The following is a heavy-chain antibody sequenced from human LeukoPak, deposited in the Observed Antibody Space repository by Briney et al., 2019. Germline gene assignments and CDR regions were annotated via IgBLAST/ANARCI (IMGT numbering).Heavy chain of an antibody. CDR2: ISYDGSNK. CDR1: GFTFSSYA. D-gene: IGHD3-22*01. CDR3: ARDRIYYDSSGYYYYGMDV. J-gene: IGHJ6*02. V-gene: IGHV3-30-3*01. Sequence: GGSLRLSCAASGFTFSSYAMHWVRQAPGKGLERVAVISYDGSNKYYADSVKGRFTISRDNSKNTLYLQMNSLRAEDTAVYYCARDRIYYDSSGYYYYGMDVWGQGTTVTVSS.